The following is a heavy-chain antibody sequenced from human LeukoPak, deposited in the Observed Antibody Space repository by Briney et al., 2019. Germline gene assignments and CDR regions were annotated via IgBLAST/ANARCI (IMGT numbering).Heavy chain of an antibody. D-gene: IGHD3-10*01. CDR2: INHSGST. Sequence: GSLRLSCAASGFTFSNAWMNWVRQAPGKGLEWIGEINHSGSTNHNPSLKSRVTISVDTSKNQFSLKLSSVTAADTAVYYCARGRLLWFGESYYYYYYGMDVWGQGTTVTVSS. V-gene: IGHV4-34*01. CDR1: GFTFSNAW. J-gene: IGHJ6*02. CDR3: ARGRLLWFGESYYYYYYGMDV.